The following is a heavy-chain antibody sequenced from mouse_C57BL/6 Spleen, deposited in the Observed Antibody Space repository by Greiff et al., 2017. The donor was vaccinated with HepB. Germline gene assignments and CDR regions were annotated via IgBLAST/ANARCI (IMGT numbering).Heavy chain of an antibody. CDR2: IYPGSGST. Sequence: VKLQQPGAELVKPGASVKMSCKASGYTFTSYWITWVKQRPGQGLEWIGDIYPGSGSTNYNEKFKSKATLTVDTSSSTAYMQLSSLTSEDSAVYYCARNYDYDGSFDYWGQGTTLTVSS. D-gene: IGHD2-4*01. V-gene: IGHV1-55*01. CDR3: ARNYDYDGSFDY. J-gene: IGHJ2*01. CDR1: GYTFTSYW.